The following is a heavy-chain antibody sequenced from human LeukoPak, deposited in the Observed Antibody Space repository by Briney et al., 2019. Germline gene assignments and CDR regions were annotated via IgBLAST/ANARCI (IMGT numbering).Heavy chain of an antibody. J-gene: IGHJ3*02. CDR1: GGSFSGYY. V-gene: IGHV4-34*01. CDR3: ARDPAPKKLLRFGKDAFDI. Sequence: SETLSLTCAVYGGSFSGYYWSWIRQPLGKGLEWIGEINHSGSTNYNPSLKSRVTISVDTSKNQFSLKLSSVTAADTAVYYCARDPAPKKLLRFGKDAFDIWGQGTMVTVSS. CDR2: INHSGST. D-gene: IGHD3-10*01.